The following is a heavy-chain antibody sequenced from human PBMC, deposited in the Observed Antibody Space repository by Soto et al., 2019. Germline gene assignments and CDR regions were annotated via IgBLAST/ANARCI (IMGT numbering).Heavy chain of an antibody. D-gene: IGHD1-26*01. CDR2: ISWNSGSI. CDR1: GFTFDDYA. Sequence: HPGGSLRLSCAASGFTFDDYAMHWVRQAPGKGLEWVSGISWNSGSIGYADSVKGRSTISRDNAKNSLYLQMNSLRAEDTALYYCAKDGAYNSGSYVGRNDAFDIWGQGTMVTVSS. V-gene: IGHV3-9*01. CDR3: AKDGAYNSGSYVGRNDAFDI. J-gene: IGHJ3*02.